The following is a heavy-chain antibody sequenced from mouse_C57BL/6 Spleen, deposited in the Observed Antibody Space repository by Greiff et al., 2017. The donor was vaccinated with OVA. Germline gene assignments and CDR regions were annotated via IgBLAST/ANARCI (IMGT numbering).Heavy chain of an antibody. Sequence: EVKLQESGPELVKPGASVKISCKASGYSFTGYYMNWVKQSPEKSLEWIGELNPSTGGTTYNQKFKAKATLTVDKSSSTAYMQLKSLTSEDSAVYYCARGNYDYDGGFDYWGQGTTLTVSS. CDR1: GYSFTGYY. CDR2: LNPSTGGT. V-gene: IGHV1-42*01. CDR3: ARGNYDYDGGFDY. D-gene: IGHD2-4*01. J-gene: IGHJ2*01.